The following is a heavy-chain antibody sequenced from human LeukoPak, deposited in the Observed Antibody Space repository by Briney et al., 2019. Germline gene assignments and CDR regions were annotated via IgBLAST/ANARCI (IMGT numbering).Heavy chain of an antibody. CDR2: TRSKARSYST. V-gene: IGHV3-72*01. D-gene: IGHD1-1*01. CDR1: GFTFSDYY. Sequence: PGGSLRLSCAVSGFTFSDYYMDWVRQAPGKGLEWVGRTRSKARSYSTQYAASVKGRFTISRDDSKNSLDLQMNSLKIEDTAVYHCVRAGSTTGITYTPDVWGQGTTVTVS. J-gene: IGHJ6*02. CDR3: VRAGSTTGITYTPDV.